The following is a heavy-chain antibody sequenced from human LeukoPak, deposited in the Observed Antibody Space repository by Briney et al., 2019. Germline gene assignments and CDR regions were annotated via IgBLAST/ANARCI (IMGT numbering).Heavy chain of an antibody. D-gene: IGHD2-15*01. CDR2: ISGSGGSA. J-gene: IGHJ4*02. CDR3: AKGAREGGTSYSAIDY. V-gene: IGHV3-23*01. CDR1: GFTFSTYG. Sequence: SGGSLRLSCAASGFTFSTYGMHWVRQAPGKGLQWVSVISGSGGSAYYADFVKGRFTLSRDNSKNTLDLQMNSLRAEDTALYYCAKGAREGGTSYSAIDYWGQGTLVTVSS.